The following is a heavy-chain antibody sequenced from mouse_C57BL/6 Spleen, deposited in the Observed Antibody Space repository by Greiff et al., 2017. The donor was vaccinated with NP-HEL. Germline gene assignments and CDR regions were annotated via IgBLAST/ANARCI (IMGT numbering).Heavy chain of an antibody. J-gene: IGHJ3*01. CDR2: IDPEDGDT. V-gene: IGHV14-1*01. D-gene: IGHD1-1*01. CDR1: GFNINDYY. Sequence: VQLQQSGAELVRPGASVKLSCTASGFNINDYYMHWVKQRPEQGLEWIGRIDPEDGDTEYAPKFQGKATMTADTSSNTAYLQLSSLTSEDTAVYYCTPYYYGSSPWFAYWGQGTLVTVSA. CDR3: TPYYYGSSPWFAY.